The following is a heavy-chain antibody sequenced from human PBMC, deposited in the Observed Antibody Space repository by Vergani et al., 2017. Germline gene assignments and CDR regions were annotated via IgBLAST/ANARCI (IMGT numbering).Heavy chain of an antibody. Sequence: QVQLQESGPGLVKPSETLSLTCTVSGGSISSYYWSWIRQPPGKGLEWIGYIYYSGSTNYNPSLRSRVTISVDTSKNQFSLKLSSVTAADTAVYYCARFGPRTVDYWGQGSLVTVSS. D-gene: IGHD3/OR15-3a*01. CDR1: GGSISSYY. CDR2: IYYSGST. V-gene: IGHV4-59*01. J-gene: IGHJ4*02. CDR3: ARFGPRTVDY.